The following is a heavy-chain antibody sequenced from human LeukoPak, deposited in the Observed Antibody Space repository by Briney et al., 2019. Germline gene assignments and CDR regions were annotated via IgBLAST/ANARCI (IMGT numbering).Heavy chain of an antibody. CDR2: VYPGDSIT. V-gene: IGHV5-51*01. CDR3: ARRTATDFDY. Sequence: GESLKISCKGSGYSFTNYWIGWVRPMPGKGLEWMAIVYPGDSITRYSPSFQGQVTVSADKSVSTAYLQWSSLKASDAAMYYCARRTATDFDYWGQGTLVTVSS. J-gene: IGHJ4*02. CDR1: GYSFTNYW. D-gene: IGHD5-18*01.